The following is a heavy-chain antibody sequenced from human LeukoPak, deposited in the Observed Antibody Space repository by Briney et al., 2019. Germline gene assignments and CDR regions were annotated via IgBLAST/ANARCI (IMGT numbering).Heavy chain of an antibody. CDR3: AKDLNWGGR. D-gene: IGHD7-27*01. CDR1: GFTFSTSA. J-gene: IGHJ4*02. Sequence: GGSLRLSCAASGFTFSTSAMTWVRQGPGKGLGCGSGISGSGVTDYADSVKGRFTISRDNSKNTLYLQMNSLRAEDTAVYYCAKDLNWGGRWGQGTLVTVSS. CDR2: ISGSGVT. V-gene: IGHV3-23*01.